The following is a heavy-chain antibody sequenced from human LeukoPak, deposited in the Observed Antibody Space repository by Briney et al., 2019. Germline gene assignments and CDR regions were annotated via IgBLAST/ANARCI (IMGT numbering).Heavy chain of an antibody. CDR1: GFTFSSYE. D-gene: IGHD3-9*01. J-gene: IGHJ6*04. Sequence: RTGGSLRLSCAASGFTFSSYEMNWVRQAPGKGLEWVSYISSSGSTIYYADSVKGRFTISRDNSKNTLYLQMNSLRAEDTTVYYCARVRGDILTGYLNYYYGMDVWGKGTTVTVSS. CDR2: ISSSGSTI. V-gene: IGHV3-48*03. CDR3: ARVRGDILTGYLNYYYGMDV.